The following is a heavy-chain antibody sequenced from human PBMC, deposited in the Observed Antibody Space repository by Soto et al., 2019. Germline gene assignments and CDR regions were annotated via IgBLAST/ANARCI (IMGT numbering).Heavy chain of an antibody. CDR2: INAGNGNT. D-gene: IGHD5-12*01. J-gene: IGHJ5*02. Sequence: ASVKVSCKASGYTFTSYAMHWVRQAPGQRLEWMGWINAGNGNTKYSQKIQGRVTITRDTSASTAYMELSSLRSEDTAVYYCARVYSGYEFYQNWLDPWGQGTLVTVSS. CDR3: ARVYSGYEFYQNWLDP. CDR1: GYTFTSYA. V-gene: IGHV1-3*01.